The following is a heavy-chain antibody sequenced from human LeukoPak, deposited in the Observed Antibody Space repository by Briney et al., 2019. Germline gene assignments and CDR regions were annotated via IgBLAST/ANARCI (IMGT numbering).Heavy chain of an antibody. D-gene: IGHD6-19*01. V-gene: IGHV1-46*01. Sequence: ASVKVSCMASGYTFTSYYIHWVRQAPGQGLEWMGIINPSGGSTNYAQKFQGRVTMTRDTSTSTVYMELSSLRSEDTAVYYCARAYTVAGTWIFDYWGQGTLVTVSS. CDR2: INPSGGST. J-gene: IGHJ4*02. CDR1: GYTFTSYY. CDR3: ARAYTVAGTWIFDY.